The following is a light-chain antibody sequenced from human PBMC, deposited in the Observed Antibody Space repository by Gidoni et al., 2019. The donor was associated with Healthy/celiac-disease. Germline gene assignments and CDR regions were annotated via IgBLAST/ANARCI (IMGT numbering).Light chain of an antibody. J-gene: IGLJ3*02. CDR1: SSNIGAGSD. V-gene: IGLV1-40*01. CDR2: GNS. Sequence: QSVLTQPPSVSGAPGQTVTIPCTGRSSNIGAGSDVHRYQQLPGTAPKLLIYGNSNRPSGVPDRFSGSKSGTSASLAITGLQAEDEADYYCQSYDSSLSGWLFGGGTKLTVL. CDR3: QSYDSSLSGWL.